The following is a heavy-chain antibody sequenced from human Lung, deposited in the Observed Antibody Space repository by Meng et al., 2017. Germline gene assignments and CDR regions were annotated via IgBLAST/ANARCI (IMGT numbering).Heavy chain of an antibody. J-gene: IGHJ4*02. CDR3: ARGPTTMAHDFDY. CDR1: GGPLGDYY. V-gene: IGHV4-34*01. CDR2: INHSAST. Sequence: QVRLQQLGAGVLMPSETLSLSFVAVGGPLGDYYWSWLRQPPGKGLEWIGEINHSASTNYNPSPESRATISLDMSQNKLSLKLSSVTAADSAVYCCARGPTTMAHDFDYCGQGTLVTVSS. D-gene: IGHD4-11*01.